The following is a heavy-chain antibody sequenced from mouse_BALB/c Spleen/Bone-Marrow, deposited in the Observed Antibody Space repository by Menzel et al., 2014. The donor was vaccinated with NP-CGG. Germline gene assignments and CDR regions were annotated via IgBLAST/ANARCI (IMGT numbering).Heavy chain of an antibody. CDR2: IYPGNSDT. CDR1: DYTFTSYR. J-gene: IGHJ1*01. Sequence: EVKLVESGTVLARPGASVKMSCKASDYTFTSYRMHWLKQRPGQGLEWIGAIYPGNSDTSYNQKFKGKAELTAVTSSSTSYMDLSMLTNEDSAVYYCTLACFGQEDWFFDDWGAGTTVTVSS. V-gene: IGHV1-5*01. CDR3: TLACFGQEDWFFDD.